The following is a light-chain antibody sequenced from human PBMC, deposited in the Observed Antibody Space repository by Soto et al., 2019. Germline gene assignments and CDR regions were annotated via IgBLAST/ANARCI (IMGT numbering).Light chain of an antibody. Sequence: EVVMTQSPATLSTSPGDRATLSCRASQSVSSSLAWYQQKPGQAPRLLIYGASTRATGIPDRFSGSGSETEFTLTISSLQAEDFAIYYCQQYNNWWTFGQGTKVEIK. CDR3: QQYNNWWT. V-gene: IGKV3-15*01. CDR1: QSVSSS. J-gene: IGKJ1*01. CDR2: GAS.